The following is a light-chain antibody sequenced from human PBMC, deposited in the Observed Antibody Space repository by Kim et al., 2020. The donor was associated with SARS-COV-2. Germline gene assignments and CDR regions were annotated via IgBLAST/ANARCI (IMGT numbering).Light chain of an antibody. V-gene: IGKV3D-15*01. CDR2: NAS. Sequence: DIVMTQSPSTLSLSAGDRATLSCRASQSVSSWLAWYQQKPGKAPRLLIYNASSIASGIPARFSGSGSGTEFTLTISSLQPDDFATYYCQQYNSCPLTFGGGTKVDIK. CDR3: QQYNSCPLT. J-gene: IGKJ4*01. CDR1: QSVSSW.